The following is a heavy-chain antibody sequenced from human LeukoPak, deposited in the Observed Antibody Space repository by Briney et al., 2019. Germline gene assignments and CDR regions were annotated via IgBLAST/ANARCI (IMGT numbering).Heavy chain of an antibody. CDR1: GFTFGAYT. CDR2: IFSRSESI. Sequence: GGSLRLSCAASGFTFGAYTINWVRQAPGKGLEWVSCIFSRSESILYADSVKGRFTISRDNAKNSLYLQMNSLRAEDTAVYYCARRYFDLWGRGTLVTVSS. CDR3: ARRYFDL. J-gene: IGHJ2*01. V-gene: IGHV3-21*04.